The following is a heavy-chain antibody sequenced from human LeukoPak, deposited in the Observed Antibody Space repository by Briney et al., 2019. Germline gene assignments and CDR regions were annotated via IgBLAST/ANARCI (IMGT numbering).Heavy chain of an antibody. CDR1: GGSISSYY. D-gene: IGHD3-9*01. V-gene: IGHV4-4*07. J-gene: IGHJ6*02. CDR3: ARHPAQDYDILTGLHYYYGMDV. CDR2: IYTSGST. Sequence: NASETLSLTCTVSGGSISSYYWRWIRQPAGKGLEWIGRIYTSGSTNYNPSLKSRVTMSVDTSKNQFSLKLSSVTAADTAVYYCARHPAQDYDILTGLHYYYGMDVWGQGTTVTVSS.